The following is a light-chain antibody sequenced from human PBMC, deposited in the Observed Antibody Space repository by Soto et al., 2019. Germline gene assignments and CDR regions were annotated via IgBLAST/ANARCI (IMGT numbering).Light chain of an antibody. Sequence: EIFMTQSPATLSVSPGEKVILSCRASESVGSTLAWYQQKPGQAPRLLIRGASTRATGVPARFSGSESGTEFYLTISSLQSEDFAVYYCQQYSTSLTFGGG. V-gene: IGKV3-15*01. J-gene: IGKJ4*02. CDR1: ESVGST. CDR3: QQYSTSLT. CDR2: GAS.